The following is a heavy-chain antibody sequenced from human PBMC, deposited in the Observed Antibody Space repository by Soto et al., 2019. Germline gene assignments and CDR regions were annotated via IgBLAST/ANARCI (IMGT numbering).Heavy chain of an antibody. CDR2: IYYSGGS. J-gene: IGHJ4*02. Sequence: PSETLSLTCTVSGGSISRGASYWCWIRQHPGKGLEWIGYIYYSGGSYYNPSLKSRVTISLDTSKNQFSLKLSSVMAADTAVFYCARVSSSDYYDSVGYYFDYWCKGTLVTVSS. D-gene: IGHD3-22*01. V-gene: IGHV4-31*03. CDR1: GGSISRGASY. CDR3: ARVSSSDYYDSVGYYFDY.